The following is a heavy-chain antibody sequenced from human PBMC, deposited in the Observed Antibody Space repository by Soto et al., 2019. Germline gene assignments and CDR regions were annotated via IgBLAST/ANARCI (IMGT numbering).Heavy chain of an antibody. Sequence: SGKVCCKASGGTFSSYAISWVRQARGQGLEWMGGIIPIFGTANYAQKFQGRVTITADKSTSTAYMELSSLRSEDTAVYYCAREIIVVVPAAVWGVYYYGMDGWGQGTTGRVSS. CDR3: AREIIVVVPAAVWGVYYYGMDG. CDR2: IIPIFGTA. J-gene: IGHJ6*02. V-gene: IGHV1-69*06. D-gene: IGHD2-2*01. CDR1: GGTFSSYA.